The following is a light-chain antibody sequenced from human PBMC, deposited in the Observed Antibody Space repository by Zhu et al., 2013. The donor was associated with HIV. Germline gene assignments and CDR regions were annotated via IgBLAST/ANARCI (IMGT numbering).Light chain of an antibody. CDR3: SSFTTSSTLEKV. Sequence: QSALTQPASVSGSPGQSITISCTGTSSDIGNYDYVSWYQQHPGKAPKLIIYDVNNRPSGVSDRFSGSKSGSTASLTISGLQTEDEADYYCSSFTTSSTLEKVFGTGTRVTVL. CDR1: SSDIGNYDY. V-gene: IGLV2-14*03. J-gene: IGLJ1*01. CDR2: DVN.